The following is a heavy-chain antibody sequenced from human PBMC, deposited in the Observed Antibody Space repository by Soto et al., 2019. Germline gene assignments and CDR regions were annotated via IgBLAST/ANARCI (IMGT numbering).Heavy chain of an antibody. CDR3: AKDRWGVVVVVSDAFDI. D-gene: IGHD2-15*01. Sequence: GGSLRLSCAASGFTFSSYAMSWVRQAPGKGLEWVSAISGSGGSTYYADSVKGRFTISRDNSKNTLYLQMNSLRAEDTAVYYCAKDRWGVVVVVSDAFDIWGQGTMVTV. CDR2: ISGSGGST. CDR1: GFTFSSYA. V-gene: IGHV3-23*01. J-gene: IGHJ3*02.